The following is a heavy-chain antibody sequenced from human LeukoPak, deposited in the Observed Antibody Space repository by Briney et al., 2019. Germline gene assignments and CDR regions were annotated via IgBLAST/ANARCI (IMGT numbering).Heavy chain of an antibody. J-gene: IGHJ4*02. CDR1: AYTFTAYH. CDR3: AARSGSNPYYFDY. CDR2: INTYNGNT. D-gene: IGHD3-10*01. Sequence: ASVKVSCKASAYTFTAYHMHWVRQAPGQGPEYMGWINTYNGNTNYAQKLQGRVTMTTDTATNTAYMELRSLRSDDTAVYYCAARSGSNPYYFDYWGQGTLVTVSS. V-gene: IGHV1-18*01.